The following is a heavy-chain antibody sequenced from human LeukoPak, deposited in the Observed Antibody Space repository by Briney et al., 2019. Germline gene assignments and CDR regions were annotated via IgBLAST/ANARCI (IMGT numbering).Heavy chain of an antibody. J-gene: IGHJ4*02. CDR1: GFTVSSNY. CDR3: ARGPVAVAGTGYFDY. D-gene: IGHD6-19*01. V-gene: IGHV3-66*01. CDR2: IYSGGST. Sequence: GGSLRLSCAASGFTVSSNYMSWVRQAPGKGLEWVSVIYSGGSTYYADSVKGRFTISRDNSKNTLYLQMNSLRAEDTAVYYCARGPVAVAGTGYFDYWGQGTLVTVS.